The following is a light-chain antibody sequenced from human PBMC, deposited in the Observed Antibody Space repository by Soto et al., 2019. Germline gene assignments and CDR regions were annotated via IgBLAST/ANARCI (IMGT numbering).Light chain of an antibody. CDR1: QSGSDSY. CDR2: GVS. CDR3: QQYGRSPYS. J-gene: IGKJ2*01. V-gene: IGKV3-20*01. Sequence: EIVLTQSPGTLSLSPGERATLSCRASQSGSDSYLAWYQQKPGQPPRLLIYGVSSRGYGIPDRFSGSGSGTDFTLTISRLEPEDFAVYYCQQYGRSPYSFGQGTKLEIK.